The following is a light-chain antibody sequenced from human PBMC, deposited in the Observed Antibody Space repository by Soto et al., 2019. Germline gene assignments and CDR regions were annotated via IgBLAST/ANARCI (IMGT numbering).Light chain of an antibody. V-gene: IGKV2-30*01. CDR2: KAS. CDR3: MQGTHWPPYS. Sequence: VVLTQSPLSLPVTLGQPASISCRSSQSLVYRDGNTYLNWFQQRPGQSPRRLIYKASDRDSGVPDRFSGGGSGTDFTLKSSRVEAEDVGVYYCMQGTHWPPYSFGQGTKLEIK. CDR1: QSLVYRDGNTY. J-gene: IGKJ2*03.